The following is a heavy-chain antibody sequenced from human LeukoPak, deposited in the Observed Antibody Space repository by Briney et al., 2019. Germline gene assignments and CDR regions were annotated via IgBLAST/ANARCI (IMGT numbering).Heavy chain of an antibody. CDR1: GFTFSRYA. J-gene: IGHJ4*02. CDR2: ISGSDGST. CDR3: AKDMGGSGPFDY. D-gene: IGHD6-19*01. Sequence: GGSLRLSCAASGFTFSRYAMNWVRQAPGKGLEWVSAISGSDGSTYYADSVKGRFTISRDNSKNTLYLQMNSLRPEDTAVYYCAKDMGGSGPFDYWGQGTLVTVSS. V-gene: IGHV3-23*01.